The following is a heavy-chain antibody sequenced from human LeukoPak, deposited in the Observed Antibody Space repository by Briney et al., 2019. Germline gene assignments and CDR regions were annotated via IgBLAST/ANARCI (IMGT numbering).Heavy chain of an antibody. CDR2: IRSKAYGGTA. J-gene: IGHJ5*02. Sequence: GGSLRLSCAASGFTVSSNYMTWVRQVPGKGLEWLGFIRSKAYGGTAEYAASVKGRFTISRDDSKSIAYVQMNSLKTEDTAVYYCTVQIVPSDNWFDPWGQGTLVTVSS. D-gene: IGHD1-26*01. CDR1: GFTVSSNY. CDR3: TVQIVPSDNWFDP. V-gene: IGHV3-49*04.